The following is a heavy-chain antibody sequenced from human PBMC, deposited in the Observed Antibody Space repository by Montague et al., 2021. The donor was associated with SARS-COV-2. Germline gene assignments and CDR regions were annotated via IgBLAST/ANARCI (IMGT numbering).Heavy chain of an antibody. CDR2: IDWDDDK. J-gene: IGHJ4*02. V-gene: IGHV2-70*01. CDR1: GFSLSTSGMC. CDR3: ATTIYDYVWGTRVHFDS. D-gene: IGHD3-16*01. Sequence: PALVKPRQTLTLTCTFSGFSLSTSGMCVSWIRQPPGKALEWLALIDWDDDKYYSTSLKTRLTISKDTSKNQVVLTMTNMDPVDTATYYCATTIYDYVWGTRVHFDSWGQGTLVTVSS.